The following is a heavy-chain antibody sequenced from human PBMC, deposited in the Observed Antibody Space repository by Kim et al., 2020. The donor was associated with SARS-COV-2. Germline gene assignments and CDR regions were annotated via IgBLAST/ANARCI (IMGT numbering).Heavy chain of an antibody. CDR3: ARVLGDGVRFGDAFDI. V-gene: IGHV1-69*01. J-gene: IGHJ3*02. D-gene: IGHD3-10*01. Sequence: KFQGRVTITADESTSTAYMELSSLRSEDTAVYYCARVLGDGVRFGDAFDIWGQGTMVTVSS.